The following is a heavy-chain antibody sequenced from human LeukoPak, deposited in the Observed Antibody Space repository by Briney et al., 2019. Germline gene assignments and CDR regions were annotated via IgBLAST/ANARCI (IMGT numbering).Heavy chain of an antibody. CDR3: AKGGYQLLRSWFDP. J-gene: IGHJ5*02. CDR1: GFTFSSYS. Sequence: GGSLRLSCAASGFTFSSYSMNWVRQAPGKGLEWVSSISSSSSYIYYADSVKGQFTISRDNAKNSLYLQMNSLRAEDTAVYYCAKGGYQLLRSWFDPWGQGTLVTVSS. V-gene: IGHV3-21*04. D-gene: IGHD2-2*01. CDR2: ISSSSSYI.